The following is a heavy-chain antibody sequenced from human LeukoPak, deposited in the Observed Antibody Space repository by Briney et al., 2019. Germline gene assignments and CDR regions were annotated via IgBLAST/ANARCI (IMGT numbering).Heavy chain of an antibody. V-gene: IGHV3-15*01. CDR3: TTGPTWFGELIFDP. J-gene: IGHJ5*02. CDR1: GFTFSNAW. Sequence: GGSLRLSCAASGFTFSNAWMSWVRQAPGKGLEWVGRIKSKTDGGTTDYAAPVKGRFTISRDDSKNTLYLQMNSLKTEDTAVYYCTTGPTWFGELIFDPWGQGTLVTVSS. D-gene: IGHD3-10*01. CDR2: IKSKTDGGTT.